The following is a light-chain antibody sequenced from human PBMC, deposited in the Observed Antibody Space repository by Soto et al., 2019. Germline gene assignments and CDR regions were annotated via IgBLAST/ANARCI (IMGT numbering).Light chain of an antibody. V-gene: IGKV3-20*01. CDR3: QRFGTSPPWT. CDR1: QSLSSSY. Sequence: EIVLTQSPGTLSLSPGERATLSCRASQSLSSSYLAWYQQKPGQAPRLLIYGTSIRATGIPDRFSGSGSGKHFTITITKLEPEDLAVYYCQRFGTSPPWTFGQGTKVEFK. CDR2: GTS. J-gene: IGKJ1*01.